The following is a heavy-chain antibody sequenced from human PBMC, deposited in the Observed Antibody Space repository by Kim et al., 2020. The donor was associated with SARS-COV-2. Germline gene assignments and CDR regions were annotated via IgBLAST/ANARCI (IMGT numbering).Heavy chain of an antibody. CDR1: GYTLTELS. CDR3: ATLGYGSGRFDP. J-gene: IGHJ5*02. CDR2: FDPEDGET. Sequence: ASVKVSCKVSGYTLTELSMHWVRQAPGKGLEWMGGFDPEDGETIYAQKFQGRVTMTEDTSTDTAYMELSSLRSEDTAVYYCATLGYGSGRFDPWGQGTLVTVSS. D-gene: IGHD3-10*01. V-gene: IGHV1-24*01.